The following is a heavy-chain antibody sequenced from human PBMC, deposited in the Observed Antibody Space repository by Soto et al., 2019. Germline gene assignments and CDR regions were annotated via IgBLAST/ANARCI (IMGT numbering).Heavy chain of an antibody. J-gene: IGHJ1*01. CDR3: ARDATAYCGGDCPEYFQH. D-gene: IGHD2-21*02. Sequence: SVKVSCKASGGTFSSYAISWVRQAPGQGLEWMGGIIPIFGTANYAQKFQGRVTITADESTSTAYMELSSLRSEDTAVYYCARDATAYCGGDCPEYFQHWGQGXLVTVYS. CDR2: IIPIFGTA. CDR1: GGTFSSYA. V-gene: IGHV1-69*13.